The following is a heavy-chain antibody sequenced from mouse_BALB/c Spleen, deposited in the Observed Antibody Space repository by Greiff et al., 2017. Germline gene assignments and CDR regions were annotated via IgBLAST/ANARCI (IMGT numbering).Heavy chain of an antibody. CDR3: ARGGSYAMDY. J-gene: IGHJ4*01. Sequence: EVQLQQTGPELVKPGASVKISCKASGYSFTDYIMLWVKQSHGKSLEWIGNINPYYGSTSYNLKFKGKATLTVDKSSSTAYMQLNSLTSEDSAVYYCARGGSYAMDYWGQGTSVTVSS. CDR2: INPYYGST. V-gene: IGHV1-39*01. CDR1: GYSFTDYI.